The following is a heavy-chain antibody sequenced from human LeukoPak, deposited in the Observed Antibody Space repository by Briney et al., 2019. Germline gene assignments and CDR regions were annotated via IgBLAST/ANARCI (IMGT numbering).Heavy chain of an antibody. V-gene: IGHV3-11*06. J-gene: IGHJ4*02. Sequence: GGSLRLSCAASGFTFSDYYMSWIRQAPGKGPEWVSYISSSSSYTNYADSVKGRFTISRDNAKNSLYLQMNSLRAEDTAVYYCARGFLWFGELLYPAPFDYWGQGTLVTVSS. CDR2: ISSSSSYT. D-gene: IGHD3-10*01. CDR1: GFTFSDYY. CDR3: ARGFLWFGELLYPAPFDY.